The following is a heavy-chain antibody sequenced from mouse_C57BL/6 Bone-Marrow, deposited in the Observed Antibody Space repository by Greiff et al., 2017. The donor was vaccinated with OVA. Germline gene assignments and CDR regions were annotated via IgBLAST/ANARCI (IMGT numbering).Heavy chain of an antibody. CDR2: IDTSDSET. Sequence: QVQLQQPGAELVRPGSSVKLSCKASGYTFTSYWMHWVKQRPIQGLEWIGNIDTSDSETHYNQKFKDKATLTVDKSSSTAYMQPSSLTSEDSAVYYCARLERFFDDWGQGTTLTVSS. J-gene: IGHJ2*01. V-gene: IGHV1-52*01. D-gene: IGHD1-1*01. CDR3: ARLERFFDD. CDR1: GYTFTSYW.